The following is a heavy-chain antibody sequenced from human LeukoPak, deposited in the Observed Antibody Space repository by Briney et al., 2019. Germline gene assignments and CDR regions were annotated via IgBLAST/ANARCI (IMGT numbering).Heavy chain of an antibody. CDR1: GFTFSGSA. CDR2: IRSKANSYAT. J-gene: IGHJ3*01. CDR3: TRLSLRVSYDY. Sequence: PGGSLRLSCAASGFTFSGSAMHWVRQASGKGLEWVGRIRSKANSYATAYAASVKGRFTISRDDSKNTAYLQMNSLKTEDTAVYYSTRLSLRVSYDYWGQGTMVTVSS. V-gene: IGHV3-73*01. D-gene: IGHD5-12*01.